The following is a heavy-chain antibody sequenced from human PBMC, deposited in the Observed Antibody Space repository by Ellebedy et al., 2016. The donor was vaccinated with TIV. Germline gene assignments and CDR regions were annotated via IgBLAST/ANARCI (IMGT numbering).Heavy chain of an antibody. CDR1: GFTFSSYS. CDR2: ISYDGSNK. Sequence: GESLKISXAASGFTFSSYSMNWVRQAPGKGLEWVAVISYDGSNKYYADSVKGRFTISRDNSKNTLYLQMNSLRAEDTAVYYCAREGGYSYGSRFDIWGQGTMVTVSS. V-gene: IGHV3-30*03. CDR3: AREGGYSYGSRFDI. D-gene: IGHD5-18*01. J-gene: IGHJ3*02.